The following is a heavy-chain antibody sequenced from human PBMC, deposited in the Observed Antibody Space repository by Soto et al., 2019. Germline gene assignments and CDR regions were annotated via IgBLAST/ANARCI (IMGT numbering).Heavy chain of an antibody. CDR1: GYSIRSGSY. J-gene: IGHJ4*01. CDR3: ARVHVMVVAGSTFDD. Sequence: LSLTCTVSGYSIRSGSYWAWIRQTPGKGPGWIACIYHGGTTFYSPSLKSRITISVDTSNNQFSLKLTSVTAADTAVYYCARVHVMVVAGSTFDDRGHGTLVTVS. D-gene: IGHD6-19*01. CDR2: IYHGGTT. V-gene: IGHV4-38-2*02.